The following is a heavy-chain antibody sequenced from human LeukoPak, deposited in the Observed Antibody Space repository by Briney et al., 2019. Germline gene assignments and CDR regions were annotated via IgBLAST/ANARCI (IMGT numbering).Heavy chain of an antibody. CDR2: ISSGGSTI. Sequence: GGSLRLSCAASGFTFSSYSMHWVRQAPGKGLEWVSYISSGGSTISYADSVKGRFTISRDNAKNSLYLQMSNLRAEDTAVYFCARGGGLDVWGQGATVTVSS. CDR1: GFTFSSYS. J-gene: IGHJ6*02. V-gene: IGHV3-48*04. D-gene: IGHD3-16*01. CDR3: ARGGGLDV.